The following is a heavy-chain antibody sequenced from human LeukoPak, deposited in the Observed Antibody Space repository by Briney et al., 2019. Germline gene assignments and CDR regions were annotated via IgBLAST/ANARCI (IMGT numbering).Heavy chain of an antibody. J-gene: IGHJ4*02. D-gene: IGHD6-13*01. V-gene: IGHV1-2*02. Sequence: ASVKVSCKASGYTFTGYYMHWVGQAPGQGLEWMGWINPNSGGTNYAQKFQGRVTMTRDTSISTAYMELSRLRSDDTAVYYCARVVGAAAGTGTVDYWGQGTLVTVSS. CDR3: ARVVGAAAGTGTVDY. CDR2: INPNSGGT. CDR1: GYTFTGYY.